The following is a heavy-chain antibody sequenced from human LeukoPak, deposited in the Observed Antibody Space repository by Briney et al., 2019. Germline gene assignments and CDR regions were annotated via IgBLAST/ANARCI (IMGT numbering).Heavy chain of an antibody. CDR2: ISYDGSNK. CDR1: GFTFSSYA. J-gene: IGHJ3*02. D-gene: IGHD3-22*01. V-gene: IGHV3-30*04. Sequence: GGSLRLSCAASGFTFSSYAMHWVRQAPGRGLEWVAVISYDGSNKYYADSVKGRFTISRDNSKNTLYLQMNSLRAEDTAVYYCARTDYYDSSGYYGSHAFDIWGQGTMVTVSS. CDR3: ARTDYYDSSGYYGSHAFDI.